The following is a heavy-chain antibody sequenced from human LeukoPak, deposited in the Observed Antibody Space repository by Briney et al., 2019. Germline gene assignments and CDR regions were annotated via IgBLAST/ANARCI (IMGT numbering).Heavy chain of an antibody. D-gene: IGHD2-2*01. CDR1: GFTFSSYG. CDR2: IWYDGSNK. J-gene: IGHJ4*02. CDR3: ARDAPLLSLDY. Sequence: GGSLRLSCAASGFTFSSYGMHWVRQAPGKGLEWVAVIWYDGSNKYYADSVQGRFTISRDNSKNTLYLQMNSLRAEHTPVYYCARDAPLLSLDYWGQRTLVTVPS. V-gene: IGHV3-33*01.